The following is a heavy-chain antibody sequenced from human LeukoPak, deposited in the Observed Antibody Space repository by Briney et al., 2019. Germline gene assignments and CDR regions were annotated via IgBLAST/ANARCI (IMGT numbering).Heavy chain of an antibody. D-gene: IGHD1-26*01. J-gene: IGHJ3*01. V-gene: IGHV3-23*01. CDR1: GFTFSSYA. CDR2: ISGSGGNT. CDR3: AKDRGGNYLLVFDV. Sequence: PGGSLRLSCAASGFTFSSYAMRWVRQAPGEGLEWVSGISGSGGNTYYADSVKGRFTIPRDNSKNTLYLQMNSLRAEDTAVYYCAKDRGGNYLLVFDVWGQGTMVTVSS.